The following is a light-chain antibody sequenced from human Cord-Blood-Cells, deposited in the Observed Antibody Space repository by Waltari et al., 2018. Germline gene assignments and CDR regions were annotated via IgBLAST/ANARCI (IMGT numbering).Light chain of an antibody. J-gene: IGKJ4*01. CDR2: DAS. V-gene: IGKV1-33*01. Sequence: DIQMTQSPSSLSASVGDRVTITCQASQDISNYLNWHQQKPGKAPKLLIYDASNLETGVPSRFSGSGSGTDFTFTISSLQPEDIATYYCQQYDNRPTLTFGGGTKVEIK. CDR3: QQYDNRPTLT. CDR1: QDISNY.